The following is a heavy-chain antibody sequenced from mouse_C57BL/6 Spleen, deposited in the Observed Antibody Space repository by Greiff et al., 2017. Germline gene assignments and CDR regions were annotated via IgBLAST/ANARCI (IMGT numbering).Heavy chain of an antibody. V-gene: IGHV5-17*01. CDR3: ARNYAFDV. CDR1: GFTFSDYG. D-gene: IGHD1-1*01. Sequence: DVMLVESGGGLVKPGGSLKLSCAASGFTFSDYGMHWVRQAPEKGLEWVAYISSGSSTIYYADTVKGRFTISRDNAKNTLFLQMTSLRSEDTAMYYCARNYAFDVWGTGTTVTVSS. CDR2: ISSGSSTI. J-gene: IGHJ1*03.